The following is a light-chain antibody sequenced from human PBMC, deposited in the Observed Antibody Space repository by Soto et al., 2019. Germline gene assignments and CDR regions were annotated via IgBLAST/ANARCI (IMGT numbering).Light chain of an antibody. CDR1: SGHSNYA. CDR3: QTWGTGLWV. J-gene: IGLJ3*02. Sequence: QPVLTQSPSASASLGASVKLTCTLSSGHSNYAIAWHQQQPEKGPRYLMKLNSDGSHSKGDGIPDRFSGSSSGAERYLTISRLQSEDEADYYCQTWGTGLWVFGGGTKVTVL. V-gene: IGLV4-69*01. CDR2: LNSDGSH.